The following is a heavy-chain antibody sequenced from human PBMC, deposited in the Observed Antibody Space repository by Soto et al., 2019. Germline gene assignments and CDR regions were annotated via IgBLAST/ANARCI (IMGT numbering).Heavy chain of an antibody. J-gene: IGHJ3*02. V-gene: IGHV1-3*01. CDR1: GYTFTSYA. Sequence: GASVKVSCKASGYTFTSYAMHWVRQAPGQRLEWMGWINAGNGNTNYAQKLQGRVTMTTDTSTSTAYMELRSLRSDDTAVYYCARDRGDSSGYYLDAFDIWGQGTMVTVSS. CDR2: INAGNGNT. D-gene: IGHD3-22*01. CDR3: ARDRGDSSGYYLDAFDI.